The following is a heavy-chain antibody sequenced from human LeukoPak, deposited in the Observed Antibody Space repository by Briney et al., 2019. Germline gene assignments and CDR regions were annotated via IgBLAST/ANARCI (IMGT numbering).Heavy chain of an antibody. J-gene: IGHJ3*02. CDR2: INWNGGST. V-gene: IGHV3-20*04. Sequence: PGGSLRLSCAASGFTFDDYGMSWVRQAPGKGLEWVSGINWNGGSTGYADSVKGRFTISRDNAKNSLYLQMNSLRAEDTALYYCARVYCSGGSCYSLYGDFDIWGQGTMVTVSS. CDR3: ARVYCSGGSCYSLYGDFDI. D-gene: IGHD2-15*01. CDR1: GFTFDDYG.